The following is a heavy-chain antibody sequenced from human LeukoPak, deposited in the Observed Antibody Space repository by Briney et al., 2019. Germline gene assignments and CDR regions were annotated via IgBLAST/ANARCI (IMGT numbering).Heavy chain of an antibody. J-gene: IGHJ4*02. Sequence: GGSLRPSCAASGFTFSSYEMNWVRQAPGKGLEWVSYISSSGSTIYYADSVKGRFTISRDNAKNSLYLQMNSLRAEDTAVYYCATTGFYGDYPFDYWGQGTLVTVSS. CDR2: ISSSGSTI. V-gene: IGHV3-48*03. CDR3: ATTGFYGDYPFDY. CDR1: GFTFSSYE. D-gene: IGHD4-17*01.